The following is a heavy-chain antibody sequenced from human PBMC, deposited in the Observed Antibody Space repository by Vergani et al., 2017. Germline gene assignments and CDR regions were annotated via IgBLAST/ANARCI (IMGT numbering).Heavy chain of an antibody. D-gene: IGHD3-16*01. CDR1: GGSMNNGSYY. CDR3: ARHDRKTYTATMGWYDY. CDR2: IYTSGHT. Sequence: QVQLQESGPGLVKPSQTLSLTCSVSGGSMNNGSYYWSWVRQPAGKGLEWIGQIYTSGHTNNNPSLKSRVTLSIDTSKNQFSLNLSSVTAADTALYFCARHDRKTYTATMGWYDYWGQGILVTVSS. J-gene: IGHJ4*02. V-gene: IGHV4-61*02.